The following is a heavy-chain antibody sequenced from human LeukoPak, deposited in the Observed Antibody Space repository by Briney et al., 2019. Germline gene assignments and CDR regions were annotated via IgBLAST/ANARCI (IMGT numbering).Heavy chain of an antibody. CDR2: IYSGGST. V-gene: IGHV3-53*04. D-gene: IGHD2-21*01. CDR3: ARGSDWYYYYFGVDV. Sequence: GGSLRLSCAASGFTVSSNYMSWVRQAPGKGLEWVSVIYSGGSTYYADSVKGRFTISRHNSKNTLYLQMNSLRAEDTAVYYCARGSDWYYYYFGVDVWGQGTTVTVSS. CDR1: GFTVSSNY. J-gene: IGHJ6*02.